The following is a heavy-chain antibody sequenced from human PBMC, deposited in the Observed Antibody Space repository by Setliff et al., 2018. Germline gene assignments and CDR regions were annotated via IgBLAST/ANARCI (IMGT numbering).Heavy chain of an antibody. CDR3: ATRATRSGSYPTQLNNWLDP. Sequence: ASVKVSCKASGYTFTSYDINWVRQATGQGLEWMGWMNPNSGNTGYAQKFQGRVTMTRNTSISTAYMELSSLRSEDTAVYYCATRATRSGSYPTQLNNWLDPWGQGTLVTVSS. V-gene: IGHV1-8*01. J-gene: IGHJ5*02. CDR1: GYTFTSYD. D-gene: IGHD3-10*01. CDR2: MNPNSGNT.